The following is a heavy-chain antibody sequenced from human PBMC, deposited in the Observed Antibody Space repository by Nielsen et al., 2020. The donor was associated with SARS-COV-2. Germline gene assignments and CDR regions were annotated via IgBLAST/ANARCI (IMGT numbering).Heavy chain of an antibody. CDR2: IYYSGNT. Sequence: SETLSLTCAVSGGSITTYYWHWIRQSPGKGLEWIGYIYYSGNTNYNPSLMSRVTISVDTSKNQFSLKLSSVTAADTAVYYCARDDDNWGSLAYWGQGTLVIVSS. CDR3: ARDDDNWGSLAY. V-gene: IGHV4-59*13. CDR1: GGSITTYY. J-gene: IGHJ4*02. D-gene: IGHD7-27*01.